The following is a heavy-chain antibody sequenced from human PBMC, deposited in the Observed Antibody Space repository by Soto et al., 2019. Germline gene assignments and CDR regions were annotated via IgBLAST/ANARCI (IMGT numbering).Heavy chain of an antibody. V-gene: IGHV3-9*01. D-gene: IGHD2-15*01. Sequence: EVQLVESGGAMVHPGGSLRLSCVASGFTFDDYAIHWVRQVAGKGLEWVSAINCSGEMIDYADSVQGRSTISRDNSKNYVSLQINSLRPEDAALYYCARDRIGPFDSLDVWGQGTTVTVSS. CDR2: INCSGEMI. J-gene: IGHJ6*02. CDR1: GFTFDDYA. CDR3: ARDRIGPFDSLDV.